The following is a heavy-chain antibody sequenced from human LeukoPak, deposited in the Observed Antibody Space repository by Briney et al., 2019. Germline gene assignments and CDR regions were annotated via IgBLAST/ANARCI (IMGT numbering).Heavy chain of an antibody. CDR3: ASHPFGCNWNYYFDY. D-gene: IGHD1-7*01. CDR1: GYSFTSYW. Sequence: RESLKTSCKGSGYSFTSYWIGWVRQMPGKGLEWMGIIYPGDSDTRYSPSFQGQVTISADKSISTAYLQWSSLKASDTAMYYCASHPFGCNWNYYFDYWGQGTLVTVSS. V-gene: IGHV5-51*01. J-gene: IGHJ4*02. CDR2: IYPGDSDT.